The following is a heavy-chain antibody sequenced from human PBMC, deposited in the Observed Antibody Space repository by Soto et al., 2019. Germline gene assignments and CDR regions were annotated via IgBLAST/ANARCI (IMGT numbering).Heavy chain of an antibody. D-gene: IGHD5-18*01. Sequence: QVQLVQSGAEVKKPGASVKVSCKASGYTFTSYGISWVRQAPGQGLEWMGWISPYNGNTNYAQMLQARVTMTTDTSTNTAYMELRSLRSDDTAVYYCARDGRGTAMGFTAADWFDPWGQGTLVTVSS. CDR2: ISPYNGNT. V-gene: IGHV1-18*01. CDR1: GYTFTSYG. J-gene: IGHJ5*02. CDR3: ARDGRGTAMGFTAADWFDP.